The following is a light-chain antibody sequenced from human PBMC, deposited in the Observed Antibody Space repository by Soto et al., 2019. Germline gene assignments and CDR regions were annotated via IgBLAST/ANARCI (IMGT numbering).Light chain of an antibody. Sequence: DIQMTQSPSTLSASVGDRVTITCRASQSISSWLAWYQQKPGKAPKLLIYKASSLESGVPSRFSGSRSGTEFTLTISSLQPDVFATYYCQQYNSYSTFGQGTKVEIK. J-gene: IGKJ1*01. CDR1: QSISSW. V-gene: IGKV1-5*03. CDR3: QQYNSYST. CDR2: KAS.